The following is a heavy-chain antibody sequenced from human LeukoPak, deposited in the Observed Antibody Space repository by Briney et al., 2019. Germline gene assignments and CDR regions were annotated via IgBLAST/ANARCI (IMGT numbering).Heavy chain of an antibody. CDR2: ISAYTGNA. CDR3: ARRDGWELSPCDY. CDR1: GYTFNTYA. J-gene: IGHJ4*02. V-gene: IGHV1-18*01. D-gene: IGHD1-26*01. Sequence: ASVKVSCKASGYTFNTYAISWVRQAPGQGLEWMGFISAYTGNANYAQKFQDRVTMTIDTSTTTIYMELRSLRPDDTAIYYCARRDGWELSPCDYWGQGTLVTVSS.